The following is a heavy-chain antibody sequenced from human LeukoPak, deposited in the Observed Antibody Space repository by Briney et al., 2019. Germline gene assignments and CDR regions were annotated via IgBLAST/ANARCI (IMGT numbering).Heavy chain of an antibody. J-gene: IGHJ4*02. CDR1: GGTFSSYA. CDR3: ARGRLGYSSSHY. D-gene: IGHD6-13*01. Sequence: GASVKVSCKASGGTFSSYAISWVRQAPGQGLEWMGRIIPILGIANYAQKFQGRVTITADKSTSTAYMELSSLRSEDTAVYYCARGRLGYSSSHYWGQGTLVTVSS. CDR2: IIPILGIA. V-gene: IGHV1-69*04.